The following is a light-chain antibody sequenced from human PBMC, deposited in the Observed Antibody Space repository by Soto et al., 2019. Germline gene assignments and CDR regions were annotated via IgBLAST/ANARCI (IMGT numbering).Light chain of an antibody. CDR1: SSNIGSHD. CDR2: RNN. J-gene: IGLJ2*01. CDR3: ATWDDSLSGLVV. Sequence: QPVLTQPPSASGTPGQRVTISCSGSSSNIGSHDVHWYQQVPGTAPKLLIYRNNQRPSGVPDRFSGSKSGTSASLAISGLRSEDEGDYYCATWDDSLSGLVVFGGGTKLTVL. V-gene: IGLV1-47*01.